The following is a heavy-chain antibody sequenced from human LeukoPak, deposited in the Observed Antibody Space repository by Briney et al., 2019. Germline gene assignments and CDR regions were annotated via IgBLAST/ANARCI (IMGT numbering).Heavy chain of an antibody. V-gene: IGHV4-30-4*08. Sequence: SETLSLTCTVSGYSISSDYYWSWIRQPPGKGLEWIGYIYYSGSTYYNPSLKSRVIISVDTSKNQFSLKLSSVTAADTAVYYCARDGGHYGGNSGPDYWGQGTLVTVSS. CDR2: IYYSGST. D-gene: IGHD4-23*01. CDR3: ARDGGHYGGNSGPDY. J-gene: IGHJ4*02. CDR1: GYSISSDYY.